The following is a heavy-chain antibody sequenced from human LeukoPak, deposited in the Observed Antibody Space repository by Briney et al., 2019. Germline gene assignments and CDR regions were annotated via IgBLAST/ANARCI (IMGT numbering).Heavy chain of an antibody. CDR3: ARGGLGLVTVSAFDI. Sequence: PGGSLRLSCATSGFTFSSYWMHWVRQAPGKGLVWVSRINSDGSSAIYADSVMGRFTISRDNAKNTLYVQMNSLRAEDTAVYYCARGGLGLVTVSAFDIWGQGTMVTVSS. V-gene: IGHV3-74*01. J-gene: IGHJ3*02. CDR1: GFTFSSYW. D-gene: IGHD6-19*01. CDR2: INSDGSSA.